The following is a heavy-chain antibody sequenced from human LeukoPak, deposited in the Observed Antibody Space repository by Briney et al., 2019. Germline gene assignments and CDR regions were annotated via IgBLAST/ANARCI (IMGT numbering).Heavy chain of an antibody. CDR3: ARELRFLEWYTNPYYLDY. CDR1: GYTFTGYY. D-gene: IGHD3-3*01. CDR2: INPNSGGT. J-gene: IGHJ4*02. Sequence: AASVKVSCKASGYTFTGYYMHWVRQAPGQGLEWMGWINPNSGGTNYAQKFQGRVTMTRDTSISTAYMELSRLRSDDTAVYYRARELRFLEWYTNPYYLDYWSQGTLVTVSS. V-gene: IGHV1-2*02.